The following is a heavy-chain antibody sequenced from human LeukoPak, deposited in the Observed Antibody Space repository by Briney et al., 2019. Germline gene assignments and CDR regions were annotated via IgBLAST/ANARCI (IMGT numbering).Heavy chain of an antibody. CDR2: TNHSGST. Sequence: SETLSLTCAVYGGSFSGYYWSWIRQPPGNGLEWIGETNHSGSTNYNPSLKSRVTISVDTSKNQFSLKLSSVTAADTAVYYCASATMIVVDYWGQGTLVTVSS. CDR3: ASATMIVVDY. J-gene: IGHJ4*02. CDR1: GGSFSGYY. D-gene: IGHD3-22*01. V-gene: IGHV4-34*01.